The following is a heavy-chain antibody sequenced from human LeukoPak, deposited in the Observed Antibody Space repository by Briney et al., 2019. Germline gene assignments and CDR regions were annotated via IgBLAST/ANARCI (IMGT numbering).Heavy chain of an antibody. CDR3: AREGITMIVVGDAFDI. D-gene: IGHD3-22*01. CDR1: GGSISSSSYY. CDR2: IYYSGST. J-gene: IGHJ3*02. V-gene: IGHV4-39*07. Sequence: SETLSLTCTVSGGSISSSSYYWGWIRQPPGKGLEWIGSIYYSGSTYYNPSLKSRVTISVDTSKNQFSLKLSSVTAADTAVYYCAREGITMIVVGDAFDIWGQGTMVTVSS.